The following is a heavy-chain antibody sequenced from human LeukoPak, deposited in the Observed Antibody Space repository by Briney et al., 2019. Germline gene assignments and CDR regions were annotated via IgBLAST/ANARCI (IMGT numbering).Heavy chain of an antibody. V-gene: IGHV1-8*01. CDR3: ARSQLGITRHGMDV. CDR2: INADSGNT. CDR1: GYTFTNYD. J-gene: IGHJ6*02. Sequence: WASVKVSCKASGYTFTNYDINWVRQATGQGLEWMGWINADSGNTGHAQDFQGRLTMTRDSSITTAYMELSSLTSEDTAVYYCARSQLGITRHGMDVWGQGTTVIVSS. D-gene: IGHD1-20*01.